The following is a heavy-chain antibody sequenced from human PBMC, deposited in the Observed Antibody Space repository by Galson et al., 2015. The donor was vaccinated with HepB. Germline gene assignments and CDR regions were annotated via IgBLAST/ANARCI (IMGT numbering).Heavy chain of an antibody. CDR1: GFIFSDYY. D-gene: IGHD6-13*01. CDR2: ISSSGASA. CDR3: ARSYSSSWFIYVQH. J-gene: IGHJ1*01. V-gene: IGHV3-11*01. Sequence: SLRLSCAASGFIFSDYYMSWIRQAPGKGLEWVSYISSSGASAYYADSVKGRFTISRDNAKNSLYLQMNSLRAEDTAVYYCARSYSSSWFIYVQHWGRGTLVTVSS.